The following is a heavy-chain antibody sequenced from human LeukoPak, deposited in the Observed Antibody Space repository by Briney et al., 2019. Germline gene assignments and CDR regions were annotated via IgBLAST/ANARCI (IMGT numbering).Heavy chain of an antibody. D-gene: IGHD5-18*01. J-gene: IGHJ4*02. V-gene: IGHV1-2*02. CDR1: GYTFTGYY. Sequence: GASVKVSCKASGYTFTGYYMHWVRQAPGQGLEWMGWINLNSGGTNYAQKFQGRVTMTRDTSISTAYMELSRLRSDDTAVYYCAREGRGDTAMATDYWGQGTLVTVSS. CDR2: INLNSGGT. CDR3: AREGRGDTAMATDY.